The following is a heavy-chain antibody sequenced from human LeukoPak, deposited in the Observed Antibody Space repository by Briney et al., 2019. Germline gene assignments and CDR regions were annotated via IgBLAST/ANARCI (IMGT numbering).Heavy chain of an antibody. J-gene: IGHJ6*02. D-gene: IGHD6-13*01. Sequence: GGSLRLSCAASGFTFSSYGMHWVRQAPGKGLEWVAVISYDGSNKYYADSVKGRFTISRDNSKNTLYLQMNSLRAEDTAVYYCAKDIAAAGTDYYGMDVWGQGTTVTVSS. CDR1: GFTFSSYG. CDR3: AKDIAAAGTDYYGMDV. CDR2: ISYDGSNK. V-gene: IGHV3-30*18.